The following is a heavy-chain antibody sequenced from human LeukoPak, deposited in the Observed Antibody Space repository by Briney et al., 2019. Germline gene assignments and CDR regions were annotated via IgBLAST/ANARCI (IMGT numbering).Heavy chain of an antibody. CDR1: GFTFSGYY. V-gene: IGHV3-11*01. CDR3: AKDRRTLYCTNGICSYFSNFDS. D-gene: IGHD2-8*01. CDR2: ISGSGTTT. Sequence: PGGSLRLSCAASGFTFSGYYMSWIRQTPGKGLEWVSYISGSGTTTFFADSVKGRFTISRDNFKNTLYLEMNSLTAEDTAVYYCAKDRRTLYCTNGICSYFSNFDSWGQGTLVTVSS. J-gene: IGHJ4*02.